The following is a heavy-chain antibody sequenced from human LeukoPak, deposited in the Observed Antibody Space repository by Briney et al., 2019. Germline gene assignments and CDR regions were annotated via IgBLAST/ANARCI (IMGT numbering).Heavy chain of an antibody. CDR3: ARGDSSGWYYYFDY. CDR1: GFIFSSYW. CDR2: IYSGGST. V-gene: IGHV3-66*01. D-gene: IGHD6-19*01. Sequence: PGGSLRLSCAASGFIFSSYWMHWVRQAPGKGLEWVSVIYSGGSTYYADSVKGRFTISRDNSKNTLYLQMNSLRAEDTAVYYCARGDSSGWYYYFDYWGQGTLVTVSS. J-gene: IGHJ4*02.